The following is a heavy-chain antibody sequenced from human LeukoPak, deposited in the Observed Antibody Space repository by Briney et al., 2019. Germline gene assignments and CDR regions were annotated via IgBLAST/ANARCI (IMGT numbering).Heavy chain of an antibody. CDR1: GYTFTSYG. V-gene: IGHV1-18*01. J-gene: IGHJ4*02. D-gene: IGHD3-22*01. Sequence: PGASVKASCKASGYTFTSYGISWVRQAPGQGLEWMGWISAYNGNTNYAQRLQGRVTMTTDTSTSTAYMELRSLRSDDTAVYYCARARLYYYDSSGPPAPHFDYWGQGTLVTVSS. CDR3: ARARLYYYDSSGPPAPHFDY. CDR2: ISAYNGNT.